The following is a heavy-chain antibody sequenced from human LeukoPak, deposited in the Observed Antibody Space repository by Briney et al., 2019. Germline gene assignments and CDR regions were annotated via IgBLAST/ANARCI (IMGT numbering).Heavy chain of an antibody. Sequence: SETLSLPCAVSGGSISNSNWWSWVRQPPGKGLEWIGEIYHSGSTNFNPSLKSRVAMSVDKSKNHLSLKLSSVTAADTAVYYCVASGDYFFNYWGQGTLVTVSS. D-gene: IGHD4-17*01. CDR3: VASGDYFFNY. J-gene: IGHJ4*02. V-gene: IGHV4-4*02. CDR2: IYHSGST. CDR1: GGSISNSNW.